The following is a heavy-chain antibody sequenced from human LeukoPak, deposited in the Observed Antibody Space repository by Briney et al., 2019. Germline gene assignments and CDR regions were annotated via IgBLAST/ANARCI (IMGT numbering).Heavy chain of an antibody. D-gene: IGHD1-14*01. CDR3: ARGITGY. CDR2: IYYTGST. CDR1: GGSINSTFYY. J-gene: IGHJ4*02. Sequence: SETLSLTCTVSGGSINSTFYYWGWIRQPPGKGLEWIASIYYTGSTYYNPSLKSRVTISIDTSKNQFSVKMYSVTAADTAVYYCARGITGYWGQGKLVTVSS. V-gene: IGHV4-39*07.